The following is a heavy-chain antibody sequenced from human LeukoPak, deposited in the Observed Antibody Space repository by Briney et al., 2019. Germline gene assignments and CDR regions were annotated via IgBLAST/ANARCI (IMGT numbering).Heavy chain of an antibody. Sequence: GGSLRLSCAASGFTFSSYAMHWVRQAPGKGLEYVSAISSNGGSTYYANSVKGRFTISRDNSKNTLYLQMNSLRAEDTAVYYCAKDRGFLGTATDAFDIWGQGTMVTVSS. D-gene: IGHD2-21*02. J-gene: IGHJ3*02. CDR3: AKDRGFLGTATDAFDI. CDR1: GFTFSSYA. V-gene: IGHV3-64*01. CDR2: ISSNGGST.